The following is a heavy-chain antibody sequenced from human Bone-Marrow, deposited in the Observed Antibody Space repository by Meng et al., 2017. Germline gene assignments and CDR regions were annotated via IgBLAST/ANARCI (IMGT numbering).Heavy chain of an antibody. D-gene: IGHD6-19*01. CDR2: LYWDNDK. CDR3: AHLVPYSSSFDP. CDR1: GFSFRTSGVG. V-gene: IGHV2-5*02. Sequence: QITLKESGPTLMKPTQTLTLTCTFSGFSFRTSGVGVGWIRQPPGKALEWLAVLYWDNDKGYRPSLKSRLTITKDTSKNQVVLTMTNMDPVDTATYFCAHLVPYSSSFDPWGQGTLVTVSS. J-gene: IGHJ5*02.